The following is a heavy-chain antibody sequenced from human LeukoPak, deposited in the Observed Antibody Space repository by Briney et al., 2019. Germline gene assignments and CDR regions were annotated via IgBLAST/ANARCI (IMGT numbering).Heavy chain of an antibody. CDR2: ISGGGGST. Sequence: PGGSLRLSCAASGFTFDDYAMHWVRQAPGKGLEWVSLISGGGGSTYYADSVKGRFTISSDNSKNSLYLQMNSLRTEDTALYYCAKDIDSSGYYLYYFDYWGQGTLVTVSS. CDR3: AKDIDSSGYYLYYFDY. D-gene: IGHD3-22*01. V-gene: IGHV3-43*02. J-gene: IGHJ4*02. CDR1: GFTFDDYA.